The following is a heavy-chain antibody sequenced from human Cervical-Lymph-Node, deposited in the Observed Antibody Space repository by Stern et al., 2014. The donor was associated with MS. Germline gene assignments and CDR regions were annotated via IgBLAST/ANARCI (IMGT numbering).Heavy chain of an antibody. J-gene: IGHJ3*02. Sequence: QVQLQESGPGLVKPSQTLSLTCTVSGGSISSGDYYWSWVRQAPGKGLEWLGHMYKSGATAYNPSLKSRLTISVDTSKNQLSLKLSSVTAADTAVYYCARGFDFWPYPFDIWGQGTMVTVSS. CDR2: MYKSGAT. CDR3: ARGFDFWPYPFDI. CDR1: GGSISSGDYY. V-gene: IGHV4-30-4*01. D-gene: IGHD3-3*01.